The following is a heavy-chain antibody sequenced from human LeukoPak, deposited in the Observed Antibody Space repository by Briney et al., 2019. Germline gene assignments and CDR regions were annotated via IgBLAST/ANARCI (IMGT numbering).Heavy chain of an antibody. CDR3: AKDSKIVGATFRSYHYMDV. J-gene: IGHJ6*03. D-gene: IGHD1-26*01. Sequence: GGSLRLSCAASGFTFSNYEMIWVRQAPGKGLEWVAYISSSDRTISVSTIYYADSVKGRFTISRDNSKNTLYLQMNSLRAEDTAVYYCAKDSKIVGATFRSYHYMDVWGKGTAVTVSS. V-gene: IGHV3-48*03. CDR2: ISSSDRTISVSTI. CDR1: GFTFSNYE.